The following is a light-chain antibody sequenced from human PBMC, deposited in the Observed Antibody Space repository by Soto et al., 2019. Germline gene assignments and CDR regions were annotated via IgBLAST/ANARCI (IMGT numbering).Light chain of an antibody. J-gene: IGKJ4*01. V-gene: IGKV4-1*01. CDR3: QQYNSLPLT. CDR2: WAS. Sequence: DIVMTQSPDSLAVSLGERPTINCKSSQSVLYSSSNKNYLAWYQQKPGQPPKLLIYWASTRESGVPDRFSGSGSGTHFTLTISSLQAEDVAVYYCQQYNSLPLTFGGGTKVEIK. CDR1: QSVLYSSSNKNY.